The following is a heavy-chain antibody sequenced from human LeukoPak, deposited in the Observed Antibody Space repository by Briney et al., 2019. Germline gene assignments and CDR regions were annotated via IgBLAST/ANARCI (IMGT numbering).Heavy chain of an antibody. CDR3: VRDPTTVTTFFDL. Sequence: SETLSLTXTVSGDSIGAYYWSWIRQPAGKGLEWIGRIYKSMYSGGSTDYNPSLKSRVTMSVDTSKNQLSLKLSSLTAADTAVYYCVRDPTTVTTFFDLWGQGTLVTVSS. V-gene: IGHV4-4*07. J-gene: IGHJ5*01. D-gene: IGHD4-17*01. CDR1: GDSIGAYY. CDR2: IYKSMYSGGST.